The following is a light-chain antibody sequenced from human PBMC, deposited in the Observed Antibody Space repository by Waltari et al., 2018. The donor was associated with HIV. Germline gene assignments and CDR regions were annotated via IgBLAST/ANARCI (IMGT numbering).Light chain of an antibody. CDR1: ALPKTY. CDR2: KNT. V-gene: IGLV3-25*03. J-gene: IGLJ1*01. Sequence: SSELTQPPSVSVSPGQTARITCSGAALPKTYSQWFQQKPGQPPPVVSDKNTERPSGRADRVSSAPSVTTDTLTIPGGQTDGGSDYYCLSPGSRGTYGFGPGTTVNVL. CDR3: LSPGSRGTYG.